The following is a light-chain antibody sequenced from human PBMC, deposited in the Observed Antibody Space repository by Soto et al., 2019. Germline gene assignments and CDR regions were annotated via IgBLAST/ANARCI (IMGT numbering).Light chain of an antibody. V-gene: IGKV3-20*01. Sequence: EIVLTQSPGTLSLSPGERATLSCRASQKISTSYLAWYQQKVSQAPSLLIYHTSTRAAGIPDRFSGSGSGTDFTLTISRLEPEDFAVYYCQQYGSSPFTFGQGTRLEI. CDR1: QKISTSY. CDR3: QQYGSSPFT. J-gene: IGKJ5*01. CDR2: HTS.